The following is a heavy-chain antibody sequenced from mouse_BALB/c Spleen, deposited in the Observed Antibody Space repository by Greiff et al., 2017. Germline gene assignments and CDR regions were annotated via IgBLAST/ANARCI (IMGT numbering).Heavy chain of an antibody. D-gene: IGHD1-2*01. CDR3: ARGATTAPAGAMDY. Sequence: VKLVESGPGLVAPSQSLSITCTVSGFSLTSYGVHWVRQPPGKGLEWLGVIWAGGSTNYNSALMSRLSISKDNSKSQVFLKMNSLQTDDTAMYYCARGATTAPAGAMDYWGQGTSVTVSS. J-gene: IGHJ4*01. CDR1: GFSLTSYG. CDR2: IWAGGST. V-gene: IGHV2-9*02.